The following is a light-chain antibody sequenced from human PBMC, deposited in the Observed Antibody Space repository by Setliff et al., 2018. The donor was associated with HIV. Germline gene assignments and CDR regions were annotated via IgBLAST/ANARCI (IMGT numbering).Light chain of an antibody. CDR3: NSYTSSSTLYV. V-gene: IGLV2-14*01. CDR2: DVS. J-gene: IGLJ1*01. CDR1: SSDVGGYNY. Sequence: QSALTQPASVSGSPGQSITISCSGTSSDVGGYNYVSWYQQHPGKAPKLMIYDVSKRPSWVSTRFSGSKSGNTASLTISGLQAEDEADYFCNSYTSSSTLYVFGTGTKVTVL.